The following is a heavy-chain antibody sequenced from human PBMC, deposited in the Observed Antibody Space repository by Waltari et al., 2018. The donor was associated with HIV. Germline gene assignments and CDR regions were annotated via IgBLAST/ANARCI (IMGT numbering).Heavy chain of an antibody. D-gene: IGHD4-17*01. Sequence: EVQLVESGGGLVQPGGSLRLSCAASGFPFSRYWMHWVRQPPGKGLVWVSRINSDGSSTSYADSVKGRFTISRDNAKNTLYLQMNSLRAEDMAVYYCEATPRATVTMWFDPWGQGTLVTVSS. CDR1: GFPFSRYW. V-gene: IGHV3-74*01. CDR2: INSDGSST. CDR3: EATPRATVTMWFDP. J-gene: IGHJ5*02.